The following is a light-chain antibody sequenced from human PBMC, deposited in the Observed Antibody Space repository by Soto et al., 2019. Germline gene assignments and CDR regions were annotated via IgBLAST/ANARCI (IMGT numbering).Light chain of an antibody. J-gene: IGKJ4*01. V-gene: IGKV1-9*01. CDR3: QQLNSYPPRLT. Sequence: IQLTQSPSSLSASVGDRVSITCRASQGISSYLSWYQQKPGKAPKLLSYAASTLQSGVPSRVSSSGSGADYTLTISSLQPEDFATYYCQQLNSYPPRLTFGGGTKVDI. CDR2: AAS. CDR1: QGISSY.